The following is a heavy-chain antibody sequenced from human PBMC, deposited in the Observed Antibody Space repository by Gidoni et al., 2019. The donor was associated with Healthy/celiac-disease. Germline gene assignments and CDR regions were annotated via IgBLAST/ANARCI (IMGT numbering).Heavy chain of an antibody. J-gene: IGHJ5*02. Sequence: QLQLQESGPGLVKPSETLSLTCTVSGGSISSSSYYWGWTRQPPGKGLEWIGSIYYSGSTYYNPSLKSRVTISVDTSKNQFSLKLSSVTAADTAVYYCARDPGYYDSSGYYSWFDPWGQGTLVTVSS. CDR2: IYYSGST. CDR3: ARDPGYYDSSGYYSWFDP. CDR1: GGSISSSSYY. D-gene: IGHD3-22*01. V-gene: IGHV4-39*07.